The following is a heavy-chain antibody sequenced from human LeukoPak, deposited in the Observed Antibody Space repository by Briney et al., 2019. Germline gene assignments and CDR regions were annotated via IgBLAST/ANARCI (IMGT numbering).Heavy chain of an antibody. CDR2: IYYSGST. V-gene: IGHV4-59*01. Sequence: PSETLSLTCSVSGVSISSSYWSWIRQPPGKGLEWIGFIYYSGSTNYNPSLKSRVTISADTSKNQFSLKLTSVTAADTAVYYYVRGYYDSSGYSNTFDIWGQGTMVTVSS. J-gene: IGHJ3*02. D-gene: IGHD3-22*01. CDR1: GVSISSSY. CDR3: VRGYYDSSGYSNTFDI.